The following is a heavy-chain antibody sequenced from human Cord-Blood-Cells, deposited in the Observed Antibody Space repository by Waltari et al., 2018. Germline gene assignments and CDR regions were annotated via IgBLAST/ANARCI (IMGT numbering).Heavy chain of an antibody. J-gene: IGHJ4*02. CDR2: TYYRSKWYN. D-gene: IGHD3-10*01. CDR1: GDSVPTTSAA. Sequence: QVQLQQSGPGLVKPSQTLPHTCAISGDSVPTTSAAWNWTRQPPSRGLEWLGRTYYRSKWYNDYAVSVKSRITINPDTSKNQFSLQLNSVTPEDTAVYYCARVTMVQGVIIMDYWGQGTLVTVSS. CDR3: ARVTMVQGVIIMDY. V-gene: IGHV6-1*01.